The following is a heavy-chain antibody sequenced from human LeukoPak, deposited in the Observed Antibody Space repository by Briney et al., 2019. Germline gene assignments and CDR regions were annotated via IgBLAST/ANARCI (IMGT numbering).Heavy chain of an antibody. CDR2: IYYSGST. Sequence: PSETLSLTCTVSGGSISSYYWSWIRQPPGKGLEWIGYIYYSGSTNYNPSLKSRVTISVDTSKNQFSLKLSSVTAADTAVYYCARDDYDDYVFSYWGQGTLVTVSS. CDR3: ARDDYDDYVFSY. V-gene: IGHV4-59*01. J-gene: IGHJ4*02. D-gene: IGHD4-17*01. CDR1: GGSISSYY.